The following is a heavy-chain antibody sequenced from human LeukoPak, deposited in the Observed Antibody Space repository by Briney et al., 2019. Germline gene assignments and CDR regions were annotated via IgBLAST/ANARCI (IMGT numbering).Heavy chain of an antibody. V-gene: IGHV3-48*03. D-gene: IGHD3-10*01. Sequence: GGSLRLSCAASGFTFSSYEMNWVRQAPGKGLEWVSYISTTGTTIYYAESVKGRFTISRDNAKKSLYLQMNSLRAEDTAVYYCARMGKTYYGSGSYPPDYYYGMDVWGQGTTVTVS. CDR3: ARMGKTYYGSGSYPPDYYYGMDV. CDR1: GFTFSSYE. J-gene: IGHJ6*02. CDR2: ISTTGTTI.